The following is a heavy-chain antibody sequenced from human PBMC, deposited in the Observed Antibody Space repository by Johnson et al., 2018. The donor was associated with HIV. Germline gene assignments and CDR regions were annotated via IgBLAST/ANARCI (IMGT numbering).Heavy chain of an antibody. CDR3: ARGRDYYGSGSSDAFDI. V-gene: IGHV3-66*02. D-gene: IGHD3-10*01. CDR1: GFTFDDYA. Sequence: VQLVESGGGLVQPGRSLRLSCAASGFTFDDYAMHWVRQAPGKGLEWVSVIYSGGSTYYADSVTGRFPISRDNSKNTLYLQMNSLRAEDTAVYYCARGRDYYGSGSSDAFDIWGQGTMVTVSS. CDR2: IYSGGST. J-gene: IGHJ3*02.